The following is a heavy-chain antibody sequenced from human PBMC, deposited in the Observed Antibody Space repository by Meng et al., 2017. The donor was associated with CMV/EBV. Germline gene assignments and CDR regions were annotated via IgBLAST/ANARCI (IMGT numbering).Heavy chain of an antibody. Sequence: WMGWVRQAPGKGLEWVGRIKSKTDGGTTDYAAPVKGRFTISRDNSKNTLYLQMNSLRAEDTAVYYCAKDPRLGYCSGGSCSGGWFDPWGQGTLVTVSS. CDR3: AKDPRLGYCSGGSCSGGWFDP. D-gene: IGHD2-15*01. CDR2: IKSKTDGGTT. CDR1: W. V-gene: IGHV3-15*01. J-gene: IGHJ5*02.